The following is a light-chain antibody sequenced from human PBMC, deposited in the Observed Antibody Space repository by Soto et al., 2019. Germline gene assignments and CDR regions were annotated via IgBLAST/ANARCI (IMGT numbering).Light chain of an antibody. CDR2: DVT. CDR1: SNDVGAYNF. CDR3: SSYTRTATRYV. V-gene: IGLV2-14*03. J-gene: IGLJ1*01. Sequence: QSLLAQPASVSGSPGRSITISCAGTSNDVGAYNFVSWYQQHPGRAPKLILYDVTSRPSNVSIRFSGSKSGNTASLSISGLRPEDEADYFCSSYTRTATRYVFGSGTKVTVL.